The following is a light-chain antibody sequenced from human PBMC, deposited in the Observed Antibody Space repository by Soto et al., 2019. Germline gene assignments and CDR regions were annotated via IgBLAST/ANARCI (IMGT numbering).Light chain of an antibody. J-gene: IGKJ4*01. CDR1: QGISSA. V-gene: IGKV1D-13*01. CDR3: QQFNNYPLT. CDR2: DAS. Sequence: AIQLTQSPSSLSASVGDRVTITCRASQGISSALAWYQQKPGKAPKLLIYDASSLESGVPSRFSGSGTGTDFTLTIRSLQAEDFANYYCQQFNNYPLTFGGGTKVEIK.